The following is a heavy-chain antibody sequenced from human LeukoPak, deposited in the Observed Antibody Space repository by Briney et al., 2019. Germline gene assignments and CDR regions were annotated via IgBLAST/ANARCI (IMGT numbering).Heavy chain of an antibody. CDR3: AKRGVTGYKEAFDY. V-gene: IGHV3-23*01. Sequence: AGGSLRLSCAASGFTFSSYAMSWVRQAPGKGLEWVSAISGSGGNTYYADSVKGRFTISRDNSKNTLHLQMNSLRAEDTAVYYCAKRGVTGYKEAFDYWGQGTLVTVSS. D-gene: IGHD3-9*01. CDR1: GFTFSSYA. CDR2: ISGSGGNT. J-gene: IGHJ4*02.